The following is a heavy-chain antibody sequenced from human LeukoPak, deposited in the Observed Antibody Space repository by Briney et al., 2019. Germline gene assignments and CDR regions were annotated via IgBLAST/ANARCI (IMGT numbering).Heavy chain of an antibody. CDR1: GFTFDDYA. CDR3: AKEGE. V-gene: IGHV3-9*01. J-gene: IGHJ4*02. Sequence: PGRSLRLSCAASGFTFDDYAMHWVRQAPGKGLEWVSGISWNSGSIGYADSVKGRFTISRDNAKTSLYLQMNSLRAEDTALYYCAKEGEWGQGTLVTVSS. CDR2: ISWNSGSI.